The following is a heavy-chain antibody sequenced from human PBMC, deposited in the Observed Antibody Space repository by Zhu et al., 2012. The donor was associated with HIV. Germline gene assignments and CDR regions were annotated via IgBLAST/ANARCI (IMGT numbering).Heavy chain of an antibody. V-gene: IGHV4-30-4*08. Sequence: QVQLQESGPGLVKPSQTLSLTCTVSGVSISSGDYYWSWIRQPPGKGLEWIGYVYYSGITYYNPSLKSRITISVDTSKNLFSLKLSSVTAADTAVYYCARYYYASGRTIDYWGQGTLVTVSX. J-gene: IGHJ4*02. CDR2: VYYSGIT. D-gene: IGHD3-10*01. CDR3: ARYYYASGRTIDY. CDR1: GVSISSGDYY.